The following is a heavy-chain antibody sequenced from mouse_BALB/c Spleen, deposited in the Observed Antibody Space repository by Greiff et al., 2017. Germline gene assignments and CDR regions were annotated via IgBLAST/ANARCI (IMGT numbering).Heavy chain of an antibody. CDR3: ARDGQLGRGGFDY. D-gene: IGHD4-1*02. CDR2: IYYSGTI. Sequence: EVKLMESGPGLVKPSQTVSLTCTVTGISITTGNYRWSWIRQFPGNKLEWIGYIYYSGTITYNPSLTSRTTITRDTSKNQFFLEMNSLTAEDTATYYCARDGQLGRGGFDYWGQGTTLTVSS. J-gene: IGHJ2*01. V-gene: IGHV3-5*02. CDR1: GISITTGNYR.